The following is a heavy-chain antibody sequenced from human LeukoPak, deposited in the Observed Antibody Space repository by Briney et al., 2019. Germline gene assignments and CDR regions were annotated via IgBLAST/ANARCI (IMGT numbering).Heavy chain of an antibody. J-gene: IGHJ4*02. CDR3: AKDRTWNSGSYADWAALFDY. CDR2: ISSSSSYI. V-gene: IGHV3-21*01. Sequence: GGSLRLSCAASGFTFSSYSMNWVRQAPGKGLEWVSSISSSSSYIYYADSVKGRFTISRDNSKNTLYLQMNTVRAEDTAVYYCAKDRTWNSGSYADWAALFDYWGQGTLVTVSS. D-gene: IGHD1-26*01. CDR1: GFTFSSYS.